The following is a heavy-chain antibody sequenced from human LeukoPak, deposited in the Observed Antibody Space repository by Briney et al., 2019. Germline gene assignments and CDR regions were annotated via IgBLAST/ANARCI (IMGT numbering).Heavy chain of an antibody. CDR3: ARGSGATIQLWLGYYYGMDV. J-gene: IGHJ6*02. Sequence: GASVKVSCKASGYRFSSYGISWVRQAPGQGLEWMGWISAYNGNTNYAQKLQGRVTMTTDTSTSTAYMELRSLRSDDTAVYYCARGSGATIQLWLGYYYGMDVWGQGTTVTVSS. CDR1: GYRFSSYG. V-gene: IGHV1-18*01. D-gene: IGHD5-18*01. CDR2: ISAYNGNT.